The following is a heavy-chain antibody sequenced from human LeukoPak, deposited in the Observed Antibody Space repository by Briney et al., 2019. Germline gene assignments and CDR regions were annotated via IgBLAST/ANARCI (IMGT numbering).Heavy chain of an antibody. J-gene: IGHJ4*02. Sequence: SETLSLTCTVSGGSISSSSYYWGWIRQPPGKGLEWIGSIYYSGSTYYNPSLKSRVTISVDTSKNQFSLKLSSVTAADTAVYCCAGSSGSSADYWGQGTLVTVSS. V-gene: IGHV4-39*07. CDR1: GGSISSSSYY. CDR2: IYYSGST. D-gene: IGHD1-26*01. CDR3: AGSSGSSADY.